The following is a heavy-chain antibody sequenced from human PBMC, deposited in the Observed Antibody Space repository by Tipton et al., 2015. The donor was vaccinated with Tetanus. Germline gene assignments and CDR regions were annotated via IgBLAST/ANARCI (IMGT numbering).Heavy chain of an antibody. Sequence: TLSLTCTVSGGSISTYYWSWIRQPPGKGLEWIGYIYYRGSTNYYPSLKSRVTMSVDTSKNQFSLNLSSVTAADTAVYYCARDIYSNTRAFDIWGQGTMVTVSS. V-gene: IGHV4-59*01. CDR2: IYYRGST. D-gene: IGHD2-2*01. J-gene: IGHJ3*02. CDR3: ARDIYSNTRAFDI. CDR1: GGSISTYY.